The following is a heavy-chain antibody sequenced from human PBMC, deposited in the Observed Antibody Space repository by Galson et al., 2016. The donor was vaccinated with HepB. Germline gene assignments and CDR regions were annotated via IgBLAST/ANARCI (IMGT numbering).Heavy chain of an antibody. CDR3: ACPTGGNWTDY. V-gene: IGHV3-7*05. J-gene: IGHJ4*02. Sequence: SLRLSCAASGFTLTSYGMHWVRQAPGKGLEWVANIKQDGSEKYYADSVKGRFTISRDNAKNSLYLQMNSLRVEDTAVYYCACPTGGNWTDYWGQGTLVTVSS. D-gene: IGHD1-1*01. CDR1: GFTLTSYG. CDR2: IKQDGSEK.